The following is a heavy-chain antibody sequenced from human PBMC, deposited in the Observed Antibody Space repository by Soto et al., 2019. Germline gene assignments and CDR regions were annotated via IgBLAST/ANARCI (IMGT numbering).Heavy chain of an antibody. Sequence: EVQVVESGGGLVQPGGSLRLSCAASGFTFTNYWMHWVRQVPGEGLVWVSRIDNHGECTSYADFVKGRFTISRDNAKTTLYLRMNSLRVGVTTIYYCGTVFKKWGQGTRVSVSS. CDR1: GFTFTNYW. CDR3: GTVFKK. D-gene: IGHD3-3*01. CDR2: IDNHGECT. V-gene: IGHV3-74*01. J-gene: IGHJ3*01.